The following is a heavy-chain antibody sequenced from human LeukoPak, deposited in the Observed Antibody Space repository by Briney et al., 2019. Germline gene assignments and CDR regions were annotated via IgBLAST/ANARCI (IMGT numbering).Heavy chain of an antibody. CDR1: GFTFSNYG. V-gene: IGHV3-33*01. D-gene: IGHD1-26*01. J-gene: IGHJ4*02. CDR2: IWYDGSNK. CDR3: ARKSGTYPDY. Sequence: PGGSLRLSCVASGFTFSNYGMYWVRQAPGKGLEWVAVIWYDGSNKYYRDSVKGRFTISRDNSKNTLYLQMNSLRAEDTAVYYCARKSGTYPDYWGQGTLVTVSS.